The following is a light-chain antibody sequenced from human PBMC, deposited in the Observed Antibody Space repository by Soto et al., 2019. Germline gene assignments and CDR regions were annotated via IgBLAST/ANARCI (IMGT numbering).Light chain of an antibody. Sequence: DIQMTQSPSSLSASVGDRVTITCRASQSIGSYLNWYRQKPGTAPKLLIYGASSLYSGVPSRFSGIGSGTDFTLTISSLQPEDSATYFFQQSYSRGLTFGPGTKVDIK. CDR1: QSIGSY. CDR2: GAS. J-gene: IGKJ3*01. V-gene: IGKV1-39*01. CDR3: QQSYSRGLT.